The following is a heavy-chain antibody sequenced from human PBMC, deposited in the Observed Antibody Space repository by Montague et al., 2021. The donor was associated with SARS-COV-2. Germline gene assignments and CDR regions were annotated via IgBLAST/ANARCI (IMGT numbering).Heavy chain of an antibody. CDR3: AREVYRSGSFYIDY. J-gene: IGHJ4*01. V-gene: IGHV3-30*04. CDR1: RLPFNGYA. D-gene: IGHD1-26*01. CDR2: ISHDVSNH. Sequence: SLRLSCAASRLPFNGYAMHWVRQAQGKGLEWLTFISHDVSNHRYADSVKGRFTISRDNSKNTLYLQMDSLRPEDTAVYYCAREVYRSGSFYIDYWGQGTLVTVSS.